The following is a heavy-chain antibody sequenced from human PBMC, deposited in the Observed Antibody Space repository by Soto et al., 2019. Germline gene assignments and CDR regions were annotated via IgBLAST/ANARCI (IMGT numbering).Heavy chain of an antibody. CDR3: ARSIGSGGVIGGFDY. J-gene: IGHJ4*02. D-gene: IGHD3-16*02. CDR2: IIPMFDTP. Sequence: QVQLVQSGVEVKKPGSAVKVSCKVSGGIFNMYAMNWVRQAPGQGLEWVGGIIPMFDTPKYAQRFQGRVTISVDESTSTAYMELSSLRSDDTAIYYCARSIGSGGVIGGFDYWGQGTLVTVSS. V-gene: IGHV1-69*01. CDR1: GGIFNMYA.